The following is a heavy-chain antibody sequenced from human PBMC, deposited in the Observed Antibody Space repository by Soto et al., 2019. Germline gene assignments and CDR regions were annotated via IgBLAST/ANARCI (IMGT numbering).Heavy chain of an antibody. CDR1: GNTVPNYA. D-gene: IGHD4-17*01. J-gene: IGHJ6*02. Sequence: GASVKVSCKASGNTVPNYAIHWVRQAPGQRLEWMGWINGSSGNTSHAQKFQGRVTMTRDTSTSTVYMELSSLRSEDTAVYYCARDDYGGNLAAYGMDVWGQGTTVTVSS. CDR2: INGSSGNT. V-gene: IGHV1-3*01. CDR3: ARDDYGGNLAAYGMDV.